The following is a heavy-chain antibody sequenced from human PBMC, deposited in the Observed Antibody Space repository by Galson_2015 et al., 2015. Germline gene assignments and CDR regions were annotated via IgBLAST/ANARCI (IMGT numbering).Heavy chain of an antibody. Sequence: SVKVSCKASGYTFNNYGISWVGQAPGQGLEWMGCISTYNNHTNYAQKVQGRVTMTTDTSTSTAYMELRSLRSDDTAMYYCARDFGIPYSTVDYWGQGTLVTVSS. CDR3: ARDFGIPYSTVDY. CDR1: GYTFNNYG. V-gene: IGHV1-18*01. J-gene: IGHJ4*02. D-gene: IGHD6-13*01. CDR2: ISTYNNHT.